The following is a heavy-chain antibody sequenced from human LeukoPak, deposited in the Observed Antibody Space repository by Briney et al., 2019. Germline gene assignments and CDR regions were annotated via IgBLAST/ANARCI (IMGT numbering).Heavy chain of an antibody. V-gene: IGHV3-9*01. CDR2: ISWNSGSI. J-gene: IGHJ4*02. Sequence: PGGSLRLSCAASGFTFDDYAMLWVRQTPGKGLEGVSGISWNSGSIGYADSVKGRFTISRDNAKNSLYLQMNTLRTEDTALYYCAKNIKGADYGDYDRLGPFDYWGQGTLVTVSS. CDR1: GFTFDDYA. CDR3: AKNIKGADYGDYDRLGPFDY. D-gene: IGHD4-17*01.